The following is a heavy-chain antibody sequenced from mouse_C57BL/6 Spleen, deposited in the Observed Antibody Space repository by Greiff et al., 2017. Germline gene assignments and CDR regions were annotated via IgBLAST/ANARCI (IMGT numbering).Heavy chain of an antibody. CDR2: INPSNGGT. V-gene: IGHV1-53*01. CDR3: ARSLYGSIRFAY. D-gene: IGHD1-1*01. Sequence: QVQLQQPGPELVKPGASVKLSCKASGYTFTSYWMHWVKQRPGQGLEWIGNINPSNGGTTYNEKFKSKATLTVDKSSSTAYMQLSSLTSEDSAVYYCARSLYGSIRFAYWGQGTLVTVSA. CDR1: GYTFTSYW. J-gene: IGHJ3*01.